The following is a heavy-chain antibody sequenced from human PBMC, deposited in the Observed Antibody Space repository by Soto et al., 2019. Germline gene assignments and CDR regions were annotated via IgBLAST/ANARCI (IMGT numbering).Heavy chain of an antibody. V-gene: IGHV3-13*04. CDR1: GFTFSSYD. D-gene: IGHD2-15*01. CDR2: IGTAGDT. CDR3: ARDLGGYLDY. Sequence: PGGSLRLSCAASGFTFSSYDMHWVRQATGKGLEWVSAIGTAGDTYYPGSVKGRFTISRENAKNSLYLQMNSLRADDTAMYYCARDLGGYLDYWGQGTVVTVSS. J-gene: IGHJ4*02.